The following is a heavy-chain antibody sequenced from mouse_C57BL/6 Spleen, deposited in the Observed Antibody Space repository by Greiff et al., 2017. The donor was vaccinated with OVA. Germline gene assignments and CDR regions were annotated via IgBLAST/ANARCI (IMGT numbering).Heavy chain of an antibody. J-gene: IGHJ2*01. D-gene: IGHD1-1*01. Sequence: QVHVQQSGAELVRPGSSVKLSCKASGYTFTSYWMHWVKQRPIQGLEWIGNIDPSDSETHYNQKFMDKATLTVDKSSSTAYMQLSSLTSEDSAVYDCARSGGRSYVPGDWGKGTTVTVSS. CDR3: ARSGGRSYVPGD. V-gene: IGHV1-52*01. CDR1: GYTFTSYW. CDR2: IDPSDSET.